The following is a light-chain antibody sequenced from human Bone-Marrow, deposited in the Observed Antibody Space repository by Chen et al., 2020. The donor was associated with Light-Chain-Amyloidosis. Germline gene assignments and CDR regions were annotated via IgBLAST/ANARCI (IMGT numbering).Light chain of an antibody. CDR1: QDIHTW. CDR2: DSS. J-gene: IGKJ3*01. V-gene: IGKV1-12*01. Sequence: DMQMTQSPSSVSASVGDRVTITCRASQDIHTWLAWYQKKPGKAPKLLIYDSSRLESGVPSRFSDSGAGTEFTLTISNLQPEDFAPYYCHQATTFPFTFGPGTKVDI. CDR3: HQATTFPFT.